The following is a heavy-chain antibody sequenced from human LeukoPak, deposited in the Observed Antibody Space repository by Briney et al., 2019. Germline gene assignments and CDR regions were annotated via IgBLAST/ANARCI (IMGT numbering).Heavy chain of an antibody. D-gene: IGHD3-10*01. CDR3: ARDNRVLLWFGELVDNWFDP. V-gene: IGHV4-4*07. Sequence: PSETLSLTCTVSGGSISSYYWSWIRQPAGKGLEWIGRIYTSGSTNYDPSLKSRVTMSVDTSKNQLSLKLSSVTAADTAVYYCARDNRVLLWFGELVDNWFDPWGQGTLVTVSS. J-gene: IGHJ5*02. CDR2: IYTSGST. CDR1: GGSISSYY.